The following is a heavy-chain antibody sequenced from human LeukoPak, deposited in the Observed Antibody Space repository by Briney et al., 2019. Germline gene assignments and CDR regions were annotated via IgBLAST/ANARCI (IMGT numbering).Heavy chain of an antibody. CDR2: ISYDGSNK. CDR1: GFTFSSYG. J-gene: IGHJ5*02. CDR3: AKDYYYGSGPGWFDP. Sequence: GGSLRLSCAASGFTFSSYGMHGVRQAPGKGLEWVAVISYDGSNKYYADSVKGRFTISRDNSKNTLYLQMNSLRAEDTAVYYCAKDYYYGSGPGWFDPWGQGTLVTVSS. V-gene: IGHV3-30*18. D-gene: IGHD3-10*01.